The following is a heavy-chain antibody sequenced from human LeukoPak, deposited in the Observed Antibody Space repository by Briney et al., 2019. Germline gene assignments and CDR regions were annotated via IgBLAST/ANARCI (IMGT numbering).Heavy chain of an antibody. CDR1: GYTFTSYD. J-gene: IGHJ3*02. CDR3: ARDGDYGDYNAFDI. D-gene: IGHD4-17*01. V-gene: IGHV1-8*01. Sequence: GASVKVSCKASGYTFTSYDINWVRQATGQGLELMGWMNPNSGNTGYAQKFQGRVTMTRNTSISTAYMELSSLRSEDTAVYYCARDGDYGDYNAFDIWGQGTMVTVSS. CDR2: MNPNSGNT.